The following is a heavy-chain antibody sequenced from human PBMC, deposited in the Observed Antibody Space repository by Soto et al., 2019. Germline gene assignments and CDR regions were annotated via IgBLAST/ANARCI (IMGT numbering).Heavy chain of an antibody. V-gene: IGHV3-23*01. CDR2: ISGSGGST. CDR1: GFTFSSYA. CDR3: AKGRGGGGE. Sequence: EVQLLESGGGLVQPGGSLRLSCAASGFTFSSYAMSWVRQAPGKGLEWVSAISGSGGSTYYADSVKGRFTISRDNSKNALYRQMNSMRAEDRAVYYCAKGRGGGGEWGQGTLVTVSS. J-gene: IGHJ4*02. D-gene: IGHD3-16*01.